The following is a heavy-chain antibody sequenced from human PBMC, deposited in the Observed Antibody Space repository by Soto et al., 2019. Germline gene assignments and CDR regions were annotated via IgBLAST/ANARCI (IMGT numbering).Heavy chain of an antibody. CDR3: ARDGARYCSGGSCPKTNGMDV. CDR2: IIPIFGTA. CDR1: GGTFSSYA. Sequence: QVQLVQSGAEVKKPGSSVKVSCKASGGTFSSYAISWVRQAPGQGLEWMGGIIPIFGTANYAQKFQGRVKITADESTSTAYMELSSLRSEDTAVYYCARDGARYCSGGSCPKTNGMDVWGQGTTVTVSS. V-gene: IGHV1-69*01. D-gene: IGHD2-15*01. J-gene: IGHJ6*02.